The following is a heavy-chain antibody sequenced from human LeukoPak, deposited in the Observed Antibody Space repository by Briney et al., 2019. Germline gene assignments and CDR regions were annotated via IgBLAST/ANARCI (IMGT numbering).Heavy chain of an antibody. CDR3: AKDHVTWGNRYFDH. CDR2: IGHDGAKI. CDR1: GFTFSTFG. V-gene: IGHV3-30*02. J-gene: IGHJ4*02. Sequence: GGSLRLSCAASGFTFSTFGMHWVRQAPGKGLEWVAFIGHDGAKIYYADSVQGRFTISRDNSKNTLYLEMNSLSGEDTALYYCAKDHVTWGNRYFDHWGQGTLGTVSS. D-gene: IGHD3-16*01.